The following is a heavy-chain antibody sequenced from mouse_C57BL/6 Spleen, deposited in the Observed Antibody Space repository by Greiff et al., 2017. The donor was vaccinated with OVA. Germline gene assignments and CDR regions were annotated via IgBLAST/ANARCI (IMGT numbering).Heavy chain of an antibody. Sequence: QVHVKQSGAELARPGASVKLSCKASGYTFTSYGISWVKQRTGQGLEWIGEIYPRSGNTYYNEKFKGKATLTADKSSSTAYMELRSLTSEDSAVYFCARYGDYDRFDYWGQGTTLTVSS. CDR3: ARYGDYDRFDY. V-gene: IGHV1-81*01. J-gene: IGHJ2*01. CDR1: GYTFTSYG. D-gene: IGHD2-4*01. CDR2: IYPRSGNT.